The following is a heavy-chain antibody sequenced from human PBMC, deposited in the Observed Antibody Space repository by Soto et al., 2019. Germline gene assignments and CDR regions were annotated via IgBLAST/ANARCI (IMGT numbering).Heavy chain of an antibody. CDR2: VYYNGNT. Sequence: PSETLSLTCTVSGGSTSSSSYQWVWIRQPPGKGLEWIGNVYYNGNTYYKASLKSRVTISVDTSNNQLSLKVKSVTAADTAVYYCARLSGSYNDRYFDYWGQGTLVTVSS. CDR1: GGSTSSSSYQ. J-gene: IGHJ4*02. V-gene: IGHV4-39*01. D-gene: IGHD1-26*01. CDR3: ARLSGSYNDRYFDY.